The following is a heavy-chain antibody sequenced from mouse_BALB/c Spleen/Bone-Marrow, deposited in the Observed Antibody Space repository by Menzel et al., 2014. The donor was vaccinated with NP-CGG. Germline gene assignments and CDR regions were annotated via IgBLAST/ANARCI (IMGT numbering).Heavy chain of an antibody. J-gene: IGHJ2*01. CDR1: GFTFSSYT. D-gene: IGHD1-2*01. CDR2: ITSGGSYT. CDR3: TRDNGPFDY. Sequence: EVKLVESGGGLVKPGGSLKLSCAASGFTFSSYTMSWVRQTPEKRLEWVATITSGGSYTYYPDSVKGRFTISRDNAKNTLYLQMSSLKSEDTAMYYRTRDNGPFDYWGQGTTLTVSS. V-gene: IGHV5-6-4*01.